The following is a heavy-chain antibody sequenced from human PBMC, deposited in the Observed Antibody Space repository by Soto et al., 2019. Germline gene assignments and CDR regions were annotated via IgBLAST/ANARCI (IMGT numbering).Heavy chain of an antibody. D-gene: IGHD3-10*01. CDR1: GFTFSDHY. CDR3: VRVALSGSGIRRFDY. Sequence: EVQLEESGGGLVQPGGSLRLSCAASGFTFSDHYMDWVRQAPGKGLEWVGRTKNKANSYTTEYAASGKGRFTISRDDSKNSLHLQMNSLKAEDTAMYYCVRVALSGSGIRRFDYWGQGTLVTVSS. V-gene: IGHV3-72*01. CDR2: TKNKANSYTT. J-gene: IGHJ4*02.